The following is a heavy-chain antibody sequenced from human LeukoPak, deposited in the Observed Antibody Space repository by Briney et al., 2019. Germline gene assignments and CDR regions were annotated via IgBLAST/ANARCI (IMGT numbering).Heavy chain of an antibody. V-gene: IGHV1-69*13. CDR3: VMSAYCSSTSCYLPFDY. CDR2: IIPIFGTA. D-gene: IGHD2-2*01. Sequence: ASVKVSCKASGGTFSSYAISWVRQAPGQGLEWMGGIIPIFGTANYAQKFQGRVTITADESTSTAYMELSSLRSEDTAVYYCVMSAYCSSTSCYLPFDYWGQGTLVTVSS. J-gene: IGHJ4*01. CDR1: GGTFSSYA.